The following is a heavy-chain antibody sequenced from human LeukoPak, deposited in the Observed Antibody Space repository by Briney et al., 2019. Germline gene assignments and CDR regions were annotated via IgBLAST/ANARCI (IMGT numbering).Heavy chain of an antibody. Sequence: PSQTLSLTCTVSGGSISSGDYYWSWIRQPPGKGLEWIGNIHSTGNSFCNPSLKSRVTISIDTSKNQFSLKLSSVTAADTAVYYCEKDSHLDVWGHGTTVTVSS. CDR2: IHSTGNS. D-gene: IGHD2-15*01. CDR3: EKDSHLDV. V-gene: IGHV4-30-4*01. J-gene: IGHJ6*02. CDR1: GGSISSGDYY.